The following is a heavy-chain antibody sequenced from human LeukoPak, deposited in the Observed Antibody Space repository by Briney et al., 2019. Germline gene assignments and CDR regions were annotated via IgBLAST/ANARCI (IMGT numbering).Heavy chain of an antibody. CDR2: IYYSGVT. V-gene: IGHV4-39*01. J-gene: IGHJ5*02. D-gene: IGHD1-1*01. CDR1: AGSINSASYY. Sequence: SETPSLTCTVSAGSINSASYYWGWIRQSPGKGLEWIGAIYYSGVTFYNPSLKSRVTISVDTSKNQFSLKLTSVTAADTSIYYCVGPKSTTPNWFDPWGQGTLVTVSS. CDR3: VGPKSTTPNWFDP.